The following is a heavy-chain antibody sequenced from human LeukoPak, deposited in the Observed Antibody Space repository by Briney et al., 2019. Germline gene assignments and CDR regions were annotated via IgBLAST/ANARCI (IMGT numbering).Heavy chain of an antibody. J-gene: IGHJ4*02. D-gene: IGHD3-9*01. CDR2: ISYSGST. CDR1: GGSISGYY. V-gene: IGHV4-59*08. Sequence: SETLSLTCTVSGGSISGYYWSWIRQPPGKGLEWIGYISYSGSTNYNPSLKSRVTISVDTSKNQFSLKLSSVTAADTAVYYCARHVWLQPFDYWGQGTLVTVSS. CDR3: ARHVWLQPFDY.